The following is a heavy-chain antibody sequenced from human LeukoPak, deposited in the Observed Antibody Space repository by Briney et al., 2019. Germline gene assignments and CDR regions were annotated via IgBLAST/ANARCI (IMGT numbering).Heavy chain of an antibody. J-gene: IGHJ4*02. V-gene: IGHV4-31*03. CDR1: GGSISSGGYY. CDR3: ARALGRYFDWLLFLDY. CDR2: IYYSGST. D-gene: IGHD3-9*01. Sequence: SETLSLTCTVSGGSISSGGYYWTWIRQHPGKGLEWIGYIYYSGSTYYNPSLKSRVTISVDTSKNQFSLKLSSVTAADTAVYYCARALGRYFDWLLFLDYWGQGTLVTVSS.